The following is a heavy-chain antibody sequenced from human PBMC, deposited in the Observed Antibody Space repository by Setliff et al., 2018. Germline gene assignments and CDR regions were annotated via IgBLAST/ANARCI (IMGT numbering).Heavy chain of an antibody. CDR1: GGSISSYY. V-gene: IGHV4-4*07. J-gene: IGHJ6*03. D-gene: IGHD3-3*01. CDR3: ARMSGFLYMDV. Sequence: PSETLSLTCTVSGGSISSYYWSWIRQPAGKGLEWIGRIYTSGSTNYNPSLKSRVTISLDASKKQFSLKLTSVTAADTAVYYCARMSGFLYMDVWGKGTTVTVSS. CDR2: IYTSGST.